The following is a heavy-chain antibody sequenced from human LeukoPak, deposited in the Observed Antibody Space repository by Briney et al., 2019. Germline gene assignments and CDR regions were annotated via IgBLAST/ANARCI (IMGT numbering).Heavy chain of an antibody. Sequence: SETLSLTCAVYGGSFSGYYWSWIRQPPGKGLEWIGEINHSGSTNYNPSLKSRVTISVDTSKNQFSLKLSSVTAADTAVYYCASSSGCYYAFDYWGQGTLVTVSS. CDR2: INHSGST. CDR1: GGSFSGYY. J-gene: IGHJ4*02. D-gene: IGHD3-22*01. V-gene: IGHV4-34*01. CDR3: ASSSGCYYAFDY.